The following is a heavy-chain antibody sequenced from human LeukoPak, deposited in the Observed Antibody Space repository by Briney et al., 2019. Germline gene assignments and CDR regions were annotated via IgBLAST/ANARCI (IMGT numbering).Heavy chain of an antibody. CDR1: GGSISSGSYY. V-gene: IGHV4-61*02. J-gene: IGHJ6*03. Sequence: SETLSLTCTVSGGSISSGSYYWSWIRQPAGKGLEWIGRIYTSGSTNYNPSLKSRVTISVDTSKNQFSLKLSSVTAADTAVYYCARVGSSSWYNYNYYYMDVWGKGTTVTVSS. CDR2: IYTSGST. D-gene: IGHD6-13*01. CDR3: ARVGSSSWYNYNYYYMDV.